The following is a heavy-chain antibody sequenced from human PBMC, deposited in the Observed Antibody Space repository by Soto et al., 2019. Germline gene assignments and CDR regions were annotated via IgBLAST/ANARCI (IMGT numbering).Heavy chain of an antibody. Sequence: ASVKVSCKASGYTFTNNDINWVRQAPGQGLEWIGWMNTNTNTTDSAEVFEGRVSLTWDTSISTAYMELSRLRSDDTAVYYCARGEAVAFDIWGQGTMVTVSS. D-gene: IGHD6-19*01. CDR3: ARGEAVAFDI. V-gene: IGHV1-8*01. CDR2: MNTNTNTT. J-gene: IGHJ3*02. CDR1: GYTFTNND.